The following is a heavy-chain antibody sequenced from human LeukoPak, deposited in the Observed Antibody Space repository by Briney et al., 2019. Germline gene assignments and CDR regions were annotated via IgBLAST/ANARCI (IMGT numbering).Heavy chain of an antibody. V-gene: IGHV1-2*02. D-gene: IGHD4-17*01. CDR1: GYTFTAYY. CDR3: ARGELDGDLDS. J-gene: IGHJ4*02. Sequence: ASVKVSCKASGYTFTAYYIHWVRQAPGQGLEWMGWINPNSGGTNYAQKIQGRVTMTRDTSINTAYMELSRLRSDDTAVYYCARGELDGDLDSWGQGTLVTVSS. CDR2: INPNSGGT.